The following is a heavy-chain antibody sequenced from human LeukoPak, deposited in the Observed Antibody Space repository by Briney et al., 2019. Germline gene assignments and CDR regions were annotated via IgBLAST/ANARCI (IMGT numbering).Heavy chain of an antibody. D-gene: IGHD3-10*01. CDR3: AIGYGSGSYFPGVISSAAFDI. CDR2: INPNSGGT. V-gene: IGHV1-2*02. CDR1: GYTFTGCY. Sequence: ASVKVSCKASGYTFTGCYMHWVRQAPGQGLEWMGWINPNSGGTNYAQKFQGRVTMTRDTSISTAYMELSRLRSDDTAVYYCAIGYGSGSYFPGVISSAAFDIWGQGTMVTVSS. J-gene: IGHJ3*02.